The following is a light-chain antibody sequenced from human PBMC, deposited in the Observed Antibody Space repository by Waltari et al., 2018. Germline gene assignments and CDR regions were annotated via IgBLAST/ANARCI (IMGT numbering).Light chain of an antibody. CDR3: QVRTNWLWT. CDR1: QNVTNN. CDR2: NAS. J-gene: IGKJ1*01. V-gene: IGKV3-15*01. Sequence: EVVVTQSPATLSLSPGERVSLSCRASQNVTNNFPWFQQSPGQAPRLLIYNASTRATDIPARFSGSGSGTEFTLTINSLQPEDLAIYYCQVRTNWLWTFGQGTKV.